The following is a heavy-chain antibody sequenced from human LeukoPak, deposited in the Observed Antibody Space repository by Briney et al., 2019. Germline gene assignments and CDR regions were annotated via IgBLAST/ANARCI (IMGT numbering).Heavy chain of an antibody. CDR2: IYYSGST. J-gene: IGHJ5*02. Sequence: PSQTLSLTCTVSGGSISRSGYYWSWIRQHPGKGLEWIGYIYYSGSTYYNPSLKSRVTISVDTSKNQFSLKLSSVTAADTAVYYCARGGYSYGNWFDPWGQGTLVTVSS. V-gene: IGHV4-31*03. CDR3: ARGGYSYGNWFDP. CDR1: GGSISRSGYY. D-gene: IGHD5-18*01.